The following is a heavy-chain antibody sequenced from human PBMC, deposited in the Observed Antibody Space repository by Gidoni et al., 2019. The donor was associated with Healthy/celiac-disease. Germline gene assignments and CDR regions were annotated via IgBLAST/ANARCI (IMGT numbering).Heavy chain of an antibody. V-gene: IGHV3-21*01. D-gene: IGHD3-10*01. CDR3: ARDRPLTDRGWFDP. CDR1: GFTFSSYS. CDR2: ISSSSSYI. Sequence: EVQLVESGGGLVKPGGSLRLSCAASGFTFSSYSMNWVRQAPGKGLEWVSSISSSSSYIYYADSVKGRFTISRDNAKNSLYLQMNSLRAEDTAVYYCARDRPLTDRGWFDPWGQGTLVTVSS. J-gene: IGHJ5*02.